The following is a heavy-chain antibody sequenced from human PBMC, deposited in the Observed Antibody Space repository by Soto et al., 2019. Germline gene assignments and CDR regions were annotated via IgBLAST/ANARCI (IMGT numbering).Heavy chain of an antibody. V-gene: IGHV1-69*01. CDR3: ARALHCSGGSCYSIRGYYYYYGMDV. D-gene: IGHD2-15*01. CDR2: IIPIFGTA. J-gene: IGHJ6*02. Sequence: QVQLVQSGAEVKKPGSSVKVSCKASGGTFSSYAISWVRQAPGQGLEWMGGIIPIFGTANYAQKFQGRVTITADESTSTAYRELSSLRSEDTAVYYCARALHCSGGSCYSIRGYYYYYGMDVWGQGTTVTVSS. CDR1: GGTFSSYA.